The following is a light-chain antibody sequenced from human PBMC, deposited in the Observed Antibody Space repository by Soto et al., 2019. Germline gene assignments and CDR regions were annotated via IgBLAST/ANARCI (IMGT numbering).Light chain of an antibody. CDR2: GAS. CDR3: QQYSTYAPRP. Sequence: EIMLTRSPTTQSASPAERFTLTCRASQSVDINLAWYQQKPGQAPRLLIYGASTRATGIPARFSGSGSGTEFTLSISCLQSEDFETYYCQQYSTYAPRPFGQGTKVDIK. CDR1: QSVDIN. V-gene: IGKV3-15*01. J-gene: IGKJ1*01.